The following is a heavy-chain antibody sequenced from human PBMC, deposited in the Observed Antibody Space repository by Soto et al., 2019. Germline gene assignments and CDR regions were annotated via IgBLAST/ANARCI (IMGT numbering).Heavy chain of an antibody. Sequence: QVQLVESGGGVVQPGRSLRLSCAASGFAFSSFGMHWVRQAPGKGLEWVALVGYDGSDKYYGDSVKARFTISRDYCENTVYLQMDSLRVEDSAIYFCARYCSGGRCSEGGLDFWCQGTLVTVSS. J-gene: IGHJ4*02. V-gene: IGHV3-33*01. CDR2: VGYDGSDK. D-gene: IGHD2-15*01. CDR1: GFAFSSFG. CDR3: ARYCSGGRCSEGGLDF.